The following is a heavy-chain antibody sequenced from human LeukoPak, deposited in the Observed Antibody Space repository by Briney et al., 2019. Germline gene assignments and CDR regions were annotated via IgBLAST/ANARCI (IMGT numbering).Heavy chain of an antibody. CDR3: AGYRDEYNHLPHTFDI. J-gene: IGHJ3*02. CDR2: IYASGNT. CDR1: GGSIDTNRFF. D-gene: IGHD5-24*01. V-gene: IGHV4-61*02. Sequence: SETLSLTCTVSGGSIDTNRFFWNWIRQPAGKGLEWIGRIYASGNTHYNPSLNGRITMSIDTSRNQFSLTLYSATAADTAVYSCAGYRDEYNHLPHTFDIWGQGTMVTVSS.